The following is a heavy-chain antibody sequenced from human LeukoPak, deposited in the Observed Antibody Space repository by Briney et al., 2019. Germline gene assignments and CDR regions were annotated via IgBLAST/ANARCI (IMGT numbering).Heavy chain of an antibody. Sequence: PGGSLRLSCAASGFTFSSYWMSWVRQAPGKGLEWVANIKQDGSEKYYVDSVKGRFTISRDYAKNSLYLRMNSLRAEDTAVYYCARGRVYGGNPGGYWGQGTLVTVSS. CDR3: ARGRVYGGNPGGY. J-gene: IGHJ4*02. CDR2: IKQDGSEK. CDR1: GFTFSSYW. D-gene: IGHD4-23*01. V-gene: IGHV3-7*01.